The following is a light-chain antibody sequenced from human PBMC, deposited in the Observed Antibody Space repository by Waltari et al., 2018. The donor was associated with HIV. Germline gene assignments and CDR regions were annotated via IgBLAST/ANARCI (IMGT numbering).Light chain of an antibody. CDR1: QRFSRSY. Sequence: EIVLTQSPGTLSLSPGERATLSCRASQRFSRSYLAWYQQKPGQAPRLLIYDASSRAAGIPDRFGGSGSRTDFILTISRLEPEDVAVYYCQQYGSLYTFGQGTKLEIK. CDR2: DAS. J-gene: IGKJ2*01. V-gene: IGKV3-20*01. CDR3: QQYGSLYT.